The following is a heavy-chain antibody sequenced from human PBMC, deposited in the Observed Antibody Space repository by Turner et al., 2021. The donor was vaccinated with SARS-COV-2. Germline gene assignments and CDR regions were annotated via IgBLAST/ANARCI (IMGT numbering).Heavy chain of an antibody. J-gene: IGHJ4*02. V-gene: IGHV3-7*01. CDR2: INDAGSEE. D-gene: IGHD2-2*01. CDR1: GFALSSSW. Sequence: EVQLVESGGGLVQPGGSRRLSCAASGFALSSSWMNWVRQAPGKGLEGVATINDAGSEEYYVGSVKGRFIISRDNAKNSMYLQMNSLRAEDTAVYYCARSSFRMYFAHWGQGTLVTVSS. CDR3: ARSSFRMYFAH.